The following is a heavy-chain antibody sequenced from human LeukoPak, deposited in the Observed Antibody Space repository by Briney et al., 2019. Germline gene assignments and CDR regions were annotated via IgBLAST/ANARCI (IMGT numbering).Heavy chain of an antibody. J-gene: IGHJ4*02. V-gene: IGHV3-23*01. D-gene: IGHD6-13*01. CDR1: GFTFTTYP. CDR2: ISGIGGST. Sequence: GGSLRLSFAASGFTFTTYPMSWFPQAPGKGLEWVSAISGIGGSTYYADSVKGRFTISRNNSKNTLYLQMNSLRAEDTAVYYCAKFMGSRVCDYWGQGTLVTVSS. CDR3: AKFMGSRVCDY.